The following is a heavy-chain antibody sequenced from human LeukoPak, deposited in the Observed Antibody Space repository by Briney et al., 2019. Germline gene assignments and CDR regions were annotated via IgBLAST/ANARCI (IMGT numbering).Heavy chain of an antibody. CDR3: ARVGGPYYDFWSGYNHFDY. CDR1: GFTFSSYS. V-gene: IGHV3-21*01. J-gene: IGHJ4*02. Sequence: GRSLRLSCAASGFTFSSYSMNWVRPAPGKGLEWVSSISSSSSYIYYADSVKGRFTISRDNAKNSLYLQMNSLRAEDTAVYYCARVGGPYYDFWSGYNHFDYWGQGTLVTVSS. D-gene: IGHD3-3*01. CDR2: ISSSSSYI.